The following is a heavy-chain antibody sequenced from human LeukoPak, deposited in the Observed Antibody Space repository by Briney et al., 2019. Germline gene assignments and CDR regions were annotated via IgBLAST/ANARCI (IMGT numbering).Heavy chain of an antibody. J-gene: IGHJ1*01. CDR2: IYYSGST. CDR1: GGSISSSSYY. Sequence: SETLSLTCTVSGGSISSSSYYWGWIRQPPGKGLEWIGSIYYSGSTYYNPSLKSRVTISVDTSKNQFSLKLSSVTAADTAVYYCARGDPRLLWLGEFQHWGQGTLVTVSS. D-gene: IGHD3-10*01. V-gene: IGHV4-39*07. CDR3: ARGDPRLLWLGEFQH.